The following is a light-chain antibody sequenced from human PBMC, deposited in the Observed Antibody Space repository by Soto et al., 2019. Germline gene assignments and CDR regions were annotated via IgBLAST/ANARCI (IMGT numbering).Light chain of an antibody. J-gene: IGLJ3*02. CDR3: QTWGTGIRV. CDR2: INSDGSH. V-gene: IGLV4-69*01. Sequence: QLVLTQSPSASASRGASVRLTCTLSSGHTTYAVAWHQQQPEKGPRYLMKINSDGSHTKGDGIPHRFSGSSSGAERYLTISWLQPEDEADYYCQTWGTGIRVFGGGTKLTVL. CDR1: SGHTTYA.